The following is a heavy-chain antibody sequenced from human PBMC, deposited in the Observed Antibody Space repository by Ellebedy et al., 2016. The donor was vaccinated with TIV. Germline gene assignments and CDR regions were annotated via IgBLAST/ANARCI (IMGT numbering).Heavy chain of an antibody. CDR1: GGSISRYY. V-gene: IGHV4-59*01. CDR3: ARIGGVSFGERPIDY. D-gene: IGHD3-10*01. CDR2: IYYNGTT. J-gene: IGHJ4*02. Sequence: PGGSLRLSCIVSGGSISRYYWSWIRQPPGRGLEWIGNIYYNGTTNYNPALQSRVTISLDTSQNQFSLRLTSVTAADTAVYYCARIGGVSFGERPIDYWGQGTLVTVSS.